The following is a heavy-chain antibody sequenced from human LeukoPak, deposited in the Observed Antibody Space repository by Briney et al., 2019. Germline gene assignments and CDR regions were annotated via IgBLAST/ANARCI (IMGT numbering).Heavy chain of an antibody. D-gene: IGHD5-12*01. J-gene: IGHJ6*03. CDR1: GFTFSSYA. CDR2: ISSNGGST. CDR3: ARVRGYLKYYYYMDV. Sequence: GGSLRLSCAASGFTFSSYAMHWVRQAPGKGLEYVSAISSNGGSTYYANSVKGRFTISRDNSKNTPYLQMGSLRAEDMAVYYCARVRGYLKYYYYMDVWGKGTTVTISS. V-gene: IGHV3-64*01.